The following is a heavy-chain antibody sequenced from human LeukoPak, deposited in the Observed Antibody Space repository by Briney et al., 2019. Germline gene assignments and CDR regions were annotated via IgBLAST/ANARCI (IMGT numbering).Heavy chain of an antibody. CDR2: INPSGGST. V-gene: IGHV1-46*01. CDR1: GYTFTSYY. J-gene: IGHJ4*02. CDR3: ARTSPYYDDVWGIYRPYYFDY. D-gene: IGHD3-16*02. Sequence: ASVKVSCKASGYTFTSYYMHWVRQAPGQGLEWMGIINPSGGSTSYAQKFQGRVTMTRDTSTSTVYMELSSLKSEDTAVYYCARTSPYYDDVWGIYRPYYFDYWGQGTLVTVSS.